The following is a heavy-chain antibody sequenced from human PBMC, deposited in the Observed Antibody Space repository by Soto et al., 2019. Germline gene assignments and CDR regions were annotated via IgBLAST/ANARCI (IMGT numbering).Heavy chain of an antibody. CDR3: ARSTPLLTIFGAVIEGPFNWFDT. CDR2: INPNSGGT. V-gene: IGHV1-2*02. Sequence: GSSVKVSCKASGYTFTGYYMHWVRQAPGQGLEWMGWINPNSGGTNYAQKFQGRVTMTRDTSISTAYMELSRLRSDDTAVYYCARSTPLLTIFGAVIEGPFNWFDTWGQLTLVTVSS. D-gene: IGHD3-3*01. J-gene: IGHJ5*02. CDR1: GYTFTGYY.